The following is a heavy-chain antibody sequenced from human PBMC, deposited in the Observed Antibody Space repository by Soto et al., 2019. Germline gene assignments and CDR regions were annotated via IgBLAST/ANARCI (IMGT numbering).Heavy chain of an antibody. CDR3: ASVDSSGWHYYFDY. J-gene: IGHJ4*02. V-gene: IGHV4-31*03. CDR2: IHYSGTT. D-gene: IGHD6-19*01. CDR1: GDSITAGGHY. Sequence: SETLSLTCTVSGDSITAGGHYWAWIRQHPEKGLEWLGYIHYSGTTDYNPSLKSRLTVSVDTSKNQFSLSLSSVTAADTAVYYCASVDSSGWHYYFDYWGQGTLVTVS.